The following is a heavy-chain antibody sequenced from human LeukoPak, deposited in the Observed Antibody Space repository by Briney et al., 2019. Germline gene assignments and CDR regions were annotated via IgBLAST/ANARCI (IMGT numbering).Heavy chain of an antibody. V-gene: IGHV3-21*04. CDR3: AQGFSSGWYPY. Sequence: PGGSLRLSCAASGFTFSNYNMNWVRQAPGKGLEWVSSISSSSSYIYYADSMKGRFTISRDNAKNSLYLQLTSLRAEDTAVYYCAQGFSSGWYPYWGQGSLVSVSS. D-gene: IGHD6-19*01. CDR2: ISSSSSYI. J-gene: IGHJ4*02. CDR1: GFTFSNYN.